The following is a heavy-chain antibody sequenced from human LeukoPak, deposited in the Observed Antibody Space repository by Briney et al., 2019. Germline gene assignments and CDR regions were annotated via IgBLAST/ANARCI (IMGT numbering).Heavy chain of an antibody. J-gene: IGHJ4*02. V-gene: IGHV3-53*01. Sequence: HPGGSLRLSCVASGFTVSSYHMSWVRQAPGKGLEWVSVIYSGGNTDYADSVKGRFTISRDNAKNSLYLQINNLRAEDTAVYYCVRFRGYSSSWFDFDYWGQGTLVTVSS. CDR1: GFTVSSYH. CDR3: VRFRGYSSSWFDFDY. CDR2: IYSGGNT. D-gene: IGHD6-13*01.